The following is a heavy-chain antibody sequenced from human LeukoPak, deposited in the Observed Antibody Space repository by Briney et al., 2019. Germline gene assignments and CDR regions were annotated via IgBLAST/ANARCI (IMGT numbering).Heavy chain of an antibody. J-gene: IGHJ4*02. CDR2: INHSGST. CDR3: ARGGVRSSSWYRY. Sequence: PSETLTLICAVYGGSFSGYYWSWIRQPPGKGLEWIGEINHSGSTNYNPSLKSRVTISVDTSKNQFSLKLSSVTAADSAVYYCARGGVRSSSWYRYWGQGTLLTVSS. V-gene: IGHV4-34*01. D-gene: IGHD6-13*01. CDR1: GGSFSGYY.